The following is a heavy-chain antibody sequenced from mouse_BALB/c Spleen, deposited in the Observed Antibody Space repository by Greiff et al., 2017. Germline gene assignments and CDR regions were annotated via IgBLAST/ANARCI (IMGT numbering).Heavy chain of an antibody. Sequence: VKLQESGPELVRPGVSVKISCKGSSYTFTDYAMHWVKQSHAKSLEWIGVISTYYGNTNYNQKFKGKATMTVDKSSSTAYMELARLTSEDSAVYYCARGGNPYAMDYWGQGTSVTVSS. CDR2: ISTYYGNT. V-gene: IGHV1-67*01. D-gene: IGHD2-1*01. CDR1: SYTFTDYA. J-gene: IGHJ4*01. CDR3: ARGGNPYAMDY.